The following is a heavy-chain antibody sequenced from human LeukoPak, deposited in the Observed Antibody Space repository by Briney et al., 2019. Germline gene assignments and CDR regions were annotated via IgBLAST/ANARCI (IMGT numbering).Heavy chain of an antibody. D-gene: IGHD6-19*01. J-gene: IGHJ5*02. CDR2: INTNTGNP. V-gene: IGHV7-4-1*02. Sequence: ASVKVSCKASGDTFTSYAMNWVRQAPGQGLEWMGWINTNTGNPTYAQGFTGRFVFSLDTSVSTAYLQISSLKAEDTAVYYCARPGTPSTVAGTGWFDPWGQGTLVTVS. CDR1: GDTFTSYA. CDR3: ARPGTPSTVAGTGWFDP.